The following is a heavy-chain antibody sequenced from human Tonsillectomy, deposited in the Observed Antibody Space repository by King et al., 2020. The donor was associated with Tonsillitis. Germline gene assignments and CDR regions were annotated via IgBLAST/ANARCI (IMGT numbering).Heavy chain of an antibody. Sequence: VQLVEPGAEVKKPGASVNVSCTASGYTFTGYYMHWVRQAPGQGLEWMGWINPNSGGTNYAQKFQGRVTMTRDTSISTAYMELRRLRSDDTAVYYCARTGGHYYESSGYYRAWFDPWGQGTLVTVSS. V-gene: IGHV1-2*02. J-gene: IGHJ5*02. CDR1: GYTFTGYY. CDR3: ARTGGHYYESSGYYRAWFDP. D-gene: IGHD3-22*01. CDR2: INPNSGGT.